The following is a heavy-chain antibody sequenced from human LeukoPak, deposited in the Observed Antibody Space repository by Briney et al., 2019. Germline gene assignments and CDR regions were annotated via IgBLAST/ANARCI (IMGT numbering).Heavy chain of an antibody. Sequence: GESLRLSCAASGFSFRSYAMSWVRQAPGKGLEWVSVIYSDGSTYYADSVKGRFTVSRDNSKNTLDLQMTGLRAEDTAVYYCARERGRGRDSPWFDYWGQGTLVTVSS. CDR3: ARERGRGRDSPWFDY. J-gene: IGHJ4*02. CDR2: IYSDGST. CDR1: GFSFRSYA. V-gene: IGHV3-53*01. D-gene: IGHD1-26*01.